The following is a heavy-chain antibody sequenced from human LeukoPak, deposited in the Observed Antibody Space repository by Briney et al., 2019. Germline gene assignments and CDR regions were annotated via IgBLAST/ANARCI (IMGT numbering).Heavy chain of an antibody. V-gene: IGHV1-69*04. CDR3: ASLAGELRFLEWSPHSHYYMDV. CDR2: IIPILGIA. CDR1: GGTFSSYA. D-gene: IGHD3-3*01. J-gene: IGHJ6*03. Sequence: ASVKVSCKASGGTFSSYAISWVRQAPGQGLEWMGRIIPILGIANYAQKFQGRVTITADKSTSTAYMELSSLRAEDTAVYYCASLAGELRFLEWSPHSHYYMDVWGKGTTVTVSS.